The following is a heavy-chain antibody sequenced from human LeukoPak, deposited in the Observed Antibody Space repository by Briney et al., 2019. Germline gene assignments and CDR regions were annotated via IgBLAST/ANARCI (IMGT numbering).Heavy chain of an antibody. CDR2: ISSSSSTI. V-gene: IGHV3-48*01. Sequence: AGSLTLTCTASGFSFSIYCKYWCRQHPPEGLEWVSYISSSSSTIYYADSVKGRFTISRDNAKNSLYLQMNRLRSQERAVYDGATDLGFWECYYSCGYFDYWGQGTLVTVSS. CDR3: ATDLGFWECYYSCGYFDY. J-gene: IGHJ4*02. CDR1: GFSFSIYC. D-gene: IGHD3-22*01.